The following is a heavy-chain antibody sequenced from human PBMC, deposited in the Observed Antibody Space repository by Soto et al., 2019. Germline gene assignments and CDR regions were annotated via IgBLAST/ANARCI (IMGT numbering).Heavy chain of an antibody. V-gene: IGHV3-9*01. Sequence: SLRLSCAASGFTFDDYAMHWARQAPGKGLEWVSGISWNSGSIGYADSVKGRFTISRDNAKNSLYLQMNSLRAEDTALYYCAKDMELYGFSCPGYWGQGTLVTVSS. CDR2: ISWNSGSI. CDR1: GFTFDDYA. D-gene: IGHD1-7*01. J-gene: IGHJ4*02. CDR3: AKDMELYGFSCPGY.